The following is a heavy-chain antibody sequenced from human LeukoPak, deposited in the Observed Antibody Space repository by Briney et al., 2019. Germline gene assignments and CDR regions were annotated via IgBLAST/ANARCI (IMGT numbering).Heavy chain of an antibody. D-gene: IGHD5-12*01. CDR2: ISYDENNK. J-gene: IGHJ4*02. CDR1: GFTFSSYA. Sequence: GGSLRLSCAASGFTFSSYAMHWVRQAPGKGLEWVAVISYDENNKYYADSVKGRFTISRDNSKNMLYLQMNSLGAEDTAVYYCAKVPNRGYGGYDYFDYWGQGTLVTVSS. V-gene: IGHV3-30*04. CDR3: AKVPNRGYGGYDYFDY.